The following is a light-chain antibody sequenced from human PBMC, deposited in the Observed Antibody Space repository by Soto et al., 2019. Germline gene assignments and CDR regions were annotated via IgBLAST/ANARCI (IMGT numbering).Light chain of an antibody. V-gene: IGKV1-27*01. CDR2: AAS. J-gene: IGKJ1*01. Sequence: IRLTQSPPSLSASIGDRVTITCRTSQAVSSSFAWYRQKPGKAPELLIYAASTLQSGAPSRFSGSGSGTDFTPTISSLQPEDVATYYCQKYNIAPSWTFGQGTKVDIK. CDR1: QAVSSS. CDR3: QKYNIAPSWT.